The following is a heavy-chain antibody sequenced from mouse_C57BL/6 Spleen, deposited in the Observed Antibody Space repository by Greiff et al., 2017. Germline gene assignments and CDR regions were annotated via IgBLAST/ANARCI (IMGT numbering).Heavy chain of an antibody. CDR2: IDPANGNT. J-gene: IGHJ1*03. Sequence: VKLQQSVAELVRPGASVTLSCTASGFNIKNSYMHWVKQRPEQGLEWIGRIDPANGNTTYAPKFQGKATLTADTSSNTTYLQLSSLTSEDTAIYFCASSYYGSREYFDVWGTGTTVTVSS. V-gene: IGHV14-3*01. CDR3: ASSYYGSREYFDV. CDR1: GFNIKNSY. D-gene: IGHD1-1*01.